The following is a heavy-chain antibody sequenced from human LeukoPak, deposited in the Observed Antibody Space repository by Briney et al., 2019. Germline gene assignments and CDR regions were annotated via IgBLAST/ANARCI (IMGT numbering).Heavy chain of an antibody. Sequence: PGGSLRLSCAASGFTFSSYAMSWVRQAPGKGLEWVSAISGSGGSTYYAGSVKGRFTISRDNSKNTLYLQMNSLRAEDTAVYYCAKAPTSSWTLDYWGQGTLVTVSS. J-gene: IGHJ4*02. CDR3: AKAPTSSWTLDY. CDR1: GFTFSSYA. CDR2: ISGSGGST. V-gene: IGHV3-23*01. D-gene: IGHD6-13*01.